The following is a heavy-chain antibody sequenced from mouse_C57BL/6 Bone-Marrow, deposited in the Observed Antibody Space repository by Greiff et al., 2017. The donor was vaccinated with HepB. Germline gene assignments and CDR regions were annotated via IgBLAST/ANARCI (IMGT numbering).Heavy chain of an antibody. Sequence: EVQGVESGGGLVKPGGSLKLSCAASGFTFSSYAMSWVRQTPEKRLEWVATISDGGSYTYYPDNVKGRFTISRDNAKNNLYLQMSHLKSEDTAMYYCAREANWDNYFDYWGQGTTLTVSS. CDR2: ISDGGSYT. J-gene: IGHJ2*01. CDR1: GFTFSSYA. V-gene: IGHV5-4*01. D-gene: IGHD4-1*01. CDR3: AREANWDNYFDY.